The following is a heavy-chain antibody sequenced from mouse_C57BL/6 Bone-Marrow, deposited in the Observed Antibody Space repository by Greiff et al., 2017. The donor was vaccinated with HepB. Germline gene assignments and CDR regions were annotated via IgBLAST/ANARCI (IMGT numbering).Heavy chain of an antibody. CDR1: GFTFSDYG. Sequence: DVKLVESGGGLVKPGGSLKLSCAASGFTFSDYGMHWVRQAPEKGLEWVAYISSGGSTIYYADTVKGRFTISRDNAKNTLFLQMTSLRSEDTAMYYCASSGGNAMDYWGQGTSVTVSS. CDR2: ISSGGSTI. CDR3: ASSGGNAMDY. J-gene: IGHJ4*01. D-gene: IGHD3-1*01. V-gene: IGHV5-17*01.